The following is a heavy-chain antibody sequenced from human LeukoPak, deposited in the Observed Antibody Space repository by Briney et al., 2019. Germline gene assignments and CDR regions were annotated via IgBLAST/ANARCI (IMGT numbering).Heavy chain of an antibody. V-gene: IGHV7-4-1*02. J-gene: IGHJ4*02. CDR1: GYTLTSDG. D-gene: IGHD2-2*01. CDR2: INTNTGNP. CDR3: ARALPGCYSTNCYGLDY. Sequence: ASVKVSCKASGYTLTSDGMNWVRQAPGQGLEWMGWINTNTGNPTYAQGFTGRFVFSLDTSVNTAYLQISSLKAEDTAVYYCARALPGCYSTNCYGLDYWGQGTLVTVSS.